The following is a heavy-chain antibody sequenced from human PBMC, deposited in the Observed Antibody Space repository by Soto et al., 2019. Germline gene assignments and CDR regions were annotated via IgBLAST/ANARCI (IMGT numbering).Heavy chain of an antibody. CDR2: IKSKVDGGTT. CDR1: GFTFSSAW. Sequence: EVQLVESGGDLAKPGGSLRLSCAASGFTFSSAWMNWVRQTPGKGLEWVGRIKSKVDGGTTDYAAPMKGRFSISRDDSQNTLYLQMNSLKTEDTAVYFCTGDPPTGSPGIDYWGQGTLVTVSS. D-gene: IGHD2-15*01. CDR3: TGDPPTGSPGIDY. J-gene: IGHJ4*02. V-gene: IGHV3-15*07.